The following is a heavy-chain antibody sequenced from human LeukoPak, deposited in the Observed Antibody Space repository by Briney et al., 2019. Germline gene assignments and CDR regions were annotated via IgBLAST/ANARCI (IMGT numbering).Heavy chain of an antibody. Sequence: ASVKVSCKVSGYTLTELSMHWVRQAPGKGLEWMGGFDPEDGETIYAQKFQGRVTMTGDTSISTAYMELSRLRSDDTAVYYCARVDGVLGRRGIDYWGQGTLVTVSS. CDR2: FDPEDGET. V-gene: IGHV1-24*01. J-gene: IGHJ4*02. D-gene: IGHD2-8*01. CDR3: ARVDGVLGRRGIDY. CDR1: GYTLTELS.